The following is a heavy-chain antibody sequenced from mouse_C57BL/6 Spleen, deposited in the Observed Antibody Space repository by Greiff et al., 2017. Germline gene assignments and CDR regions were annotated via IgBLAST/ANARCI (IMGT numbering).Heavy chain of an antibody. Sequence: EVKLMESGGGLVKPGGSLKLSCAASGFTFSDYGMHWVRQAPEKGLEWVAYISSGSSTIYYADTVKGRFTISRDNAKNTLFLQMTSLRSEDTAMYYCARVHSNRGYYFDYWGQGTTLTVSS. CDR1: GFTFSDYG. J-gene: IGHJ2*01. CDR3: ARVHSNRGYYFDY. V-gene: IGHV5-17*01. D-gene: IGHD2-5*01. CDR2: ISSGSSTI.